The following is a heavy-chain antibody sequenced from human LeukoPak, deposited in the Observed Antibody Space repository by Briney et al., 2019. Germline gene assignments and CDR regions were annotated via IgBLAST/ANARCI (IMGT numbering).Heavy chain of an antibody. D-gene: IGHD5/OR15-5a*01. CDR2: IRYDGGSR. V-gene: IGHV3-33*01. CDR3: PRDIYDDGIYFFDY. Sequence: GGSLRLSRAVDAFSFGSYGMQWVRQAPGKGLEWVAVIRYDGGSRVHADSVKGRFTISRDNSKNTLYLQMNSLRDEDTAVYYCPRDIYDDGIYFFDYWGQGTLVTVSS. J-gene: IGHJ4*02. CDR1: AFSFGSYG.